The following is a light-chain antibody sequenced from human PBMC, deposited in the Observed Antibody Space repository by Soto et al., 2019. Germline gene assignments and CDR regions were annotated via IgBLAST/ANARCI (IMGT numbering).Light chain of an antibody. J-gene: IGKJ1*01. Sequence: DIQMTQSPSSLSASVGDRVTITCRASQGISSYLAGYQQKPGKVPKLLIYAASTLQSGVPSRFSGSGSETDFTLTISSLQPEDVATYYCQKYNSAPQTFGQGTKVEIK. CDR1: QGISSY. V-gene: IGKV1-27*01. CDR3: QKYNSAPQT. CDR2: AAS.